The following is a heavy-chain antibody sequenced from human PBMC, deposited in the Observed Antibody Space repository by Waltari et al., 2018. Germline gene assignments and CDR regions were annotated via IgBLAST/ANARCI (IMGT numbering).Heavy chain of an antibody. D-gene: IGHD3-16*01. CDR3: ARDEGGQYQGDFDY. CDR2: ISSRSTYI. CDR1: GFIFNTFA. J-gene: IGHJ4*02. Sequence: EVQLVESGGGLVKPGGSLRLSCAASGFIFNTFAMNWVRQAPGKVLEWVSSISSRSTYIYDADSVKGRFTISRDNARSSLFLQMNSLRAEDTAVYYCARDEGGQYQGDFDYWGQGTLVSVSS. V-gene: IGHV3-21*01.